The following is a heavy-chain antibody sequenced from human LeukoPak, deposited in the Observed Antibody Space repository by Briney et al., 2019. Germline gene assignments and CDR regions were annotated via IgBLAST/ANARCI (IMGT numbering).Heavy chain of an antibody. Sequence: PGGSLRLSCGASGFTISSFWMSWVRQAPGKGLEWVANIKQDGSEKNYVDSVKGRFTISRDNAKSSLYLQMNSLRAEDTAVYYCARDLTAPFYYYGLDVWGQGTTVTVSS. J-gene: IGHJ6*02. CDR3: ARDLTAPFYYYGLDV. CDR1: GFTISSFW. V-gene: IGHV3-7*01. CDR2: IKQDGSEK. D-gene: IGHD2-21*02.